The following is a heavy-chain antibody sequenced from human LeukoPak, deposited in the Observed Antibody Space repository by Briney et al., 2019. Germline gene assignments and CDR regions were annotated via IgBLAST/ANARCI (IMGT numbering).Heavy chain of an antibody. V-gene: IGHV4-59*01. Sequence: SETLSLTCTVSGGSIRSYYWSWIRQPPGKGLEWIGYIYYSGSTNYNPSLKSRVTISVDTSKNQFALKLSSVTAADTAVYYCARGGVRGSSSAWFDPWGQGTLVTVSS. J-gene: IGHJ5*02. CDR2: IYYSGST. CDR1: GGSIRSYY. CDR3: ARGGVRGSSSAWFDP. D-gene: IGHD6-6*01.